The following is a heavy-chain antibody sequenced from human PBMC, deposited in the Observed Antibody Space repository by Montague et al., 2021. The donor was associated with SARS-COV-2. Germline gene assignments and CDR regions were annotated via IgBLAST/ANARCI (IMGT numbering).Heavy chain of an antibody. V-gene: IGHV4-34*01. CDR1: GGSFSGYY. CDR2: INHSGST. CDR3: ASSGGYYYYYRGVDV. D-gene: IGHD3-10*01. J-gene: IGHJ6*02. Sequence: SETLSLTCAVYGGSFSGYYWSWIRQPPGKGLEWIGEINHSGSTNYNPSLKSRVTISVDTSKDQFSLKLSSVTAADTAVYYCASSGGYYYYYRGVDVWGQGTTVTVSS.